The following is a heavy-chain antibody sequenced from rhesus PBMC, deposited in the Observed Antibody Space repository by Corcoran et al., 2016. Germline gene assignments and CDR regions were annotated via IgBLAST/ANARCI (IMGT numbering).Heavy chain of an antibody. V-gene: IGHV4-80*01. CDR2: ITGKSANS. CDR1: GASIRSNY. D-gene: IGHD6-37*01. J-gene: IGHJ4*01. Sequence: QVQLQESRPGLVTPSETLSLTCTVSGASIRSNYWLWLRHPPGKGLAWIGQITGKSANSDSHPSLKSRVTISQDASKNQFSLKLSSLTAADTAVYYCAKHGGWSFDSWGQGVLVTVSS. CDR3: AKHGGWSFDS.